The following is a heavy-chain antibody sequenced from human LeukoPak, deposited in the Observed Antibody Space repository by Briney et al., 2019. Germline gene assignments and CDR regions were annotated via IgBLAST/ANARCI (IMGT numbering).Heavy chain of an antibody. Sequence: ASVKVSCKASGYTFIDYFIHWVRQAPGQGLEWMGRINPNGGDTTYAQKFQGRVTLTRDTSISTAFMELSRPRSDDTAVYYCARLGATDAFDIWGQGTMVTVSP. J-gene: IGHJ3*02. CDR3: ARLGATDAFDI. CDR1: GYTFIDYF. CDR2: INPNGGDT. V-gene: IGHV1-2*06. D-gene: IGHD1-26*01.